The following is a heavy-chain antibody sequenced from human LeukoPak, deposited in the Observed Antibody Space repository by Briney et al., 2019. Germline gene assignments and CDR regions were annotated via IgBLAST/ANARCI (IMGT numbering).Heavy chain of an antibody. J-gene: IGHJ4*02. CDR3: ARGIDSSGYYY. D-gene: IGHD3-22*01. Sequence: SETLSLTCAVYGGSFSGYYWSWIRQPPGKGLEWIGEINHSGSTNYNPSLKSRVTISVGTSKNQFSLKLSSVTAADTAVYYCARGIDSSGYYYWGQGTLVTVSS. CDR2: INHSGST. V-gene: IGHV4-34*01. CDR1: GGSFSGYY.